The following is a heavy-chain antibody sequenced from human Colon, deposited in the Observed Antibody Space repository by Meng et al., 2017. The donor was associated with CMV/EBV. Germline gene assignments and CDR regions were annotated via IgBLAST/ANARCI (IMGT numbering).Heavy chain of an antibody. V-gene: IGHV1-2*02. Sequence: ASVKVSCKTSGYAFTDYYLHWVRQAPGQGLEWMGWVNPNTGDTNYVQKFQGRVTLTRDTSISTAFMELTRLQSDDTAVYYCARGVSISYYYYDLDVWGQGTTVTVSS. CDR2: VNPNTGDT. D-gene: IGHD1-14*01. CDR3: ARGVSISYYYYDLDV. CDR1: GYAFTDYY. J-gene: IGHJ6*02.